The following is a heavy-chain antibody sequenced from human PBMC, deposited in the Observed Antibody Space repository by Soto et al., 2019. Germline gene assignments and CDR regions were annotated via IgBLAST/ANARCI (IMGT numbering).Heavy chain of an antibody. CDR2: IISIFGTA. CDR3: ARVNIGDYPVGWFDP. CDR1: GGTFSSYA. D-gene: IGHD4-17*01. V-gene: IGHV1-69*01. Sequence: QVKLVQSGAEVKKPGSSVKVSCQASGGTFSSYAISWVRQAPGQGLEWMGGIISIFGTANDAQKFQGRVTITADESASTAYMELSSLRSEDTAVYYCARVNIGDYPVGWFDPWGQGTLVTVSS. J-gene: IGHJ5*02.